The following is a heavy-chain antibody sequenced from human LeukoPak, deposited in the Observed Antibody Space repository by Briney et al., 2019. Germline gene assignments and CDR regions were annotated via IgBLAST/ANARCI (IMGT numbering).Heavy chain of an antibody. CDR3: AKDGKNYIDY. Sequence: PGGSLRLSCAASGFTFDDYAMHWVRQAPGKGLEWVSLISWDGGSTYYADSVKGRFTISRDNSKNSLYLQMNSLRAEDTALYYCAKDGKNYIDYWGQGTLVTVSS. CDR1: GFTFDDYA. J-gene: IGHJ4*02. V-gene: IGHV3-43D*03. CDR2: ISWDGGST.